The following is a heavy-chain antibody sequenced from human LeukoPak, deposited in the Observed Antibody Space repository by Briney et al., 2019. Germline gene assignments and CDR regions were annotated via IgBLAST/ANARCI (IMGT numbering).Heavy chain of an antibody. V-gene: IGHV3-30-3*01. CDR1: RFSLSNFQ. CDR3: MRDYMGWFDP. Sequence: GGSLRLSCVASRFSLSNFQMYWVRQAPGKGLEWVSIISLDGSTEFYADSVKGRFTISRDTASNTMHLEMNNLRTEDTAVYYCMRDYMGWFDPWGQGTLVAVSS. CDR2: ISLDGSTE. J-gene: IGHJ5*02. D-gene: IGHD3-10*01.